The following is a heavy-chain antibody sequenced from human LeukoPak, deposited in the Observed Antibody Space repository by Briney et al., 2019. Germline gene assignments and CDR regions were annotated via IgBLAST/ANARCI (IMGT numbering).Heavy chain of an antibody. CDR1: GFTFDDYA. CDR3: AKDNIDGIAVAGTSSYGMDV. CDR2: ISWNSGSI. D-gene: IGHD6-19*01. V-gene: IGHV3-9*01. J-gene: IGHJ6*02. Sequence: GGSPRLSCAASGFTFDDYAMHWVRQAPGKGLEWVSGISWNSGSIGYADSVKGRFTISRDNAKNSLYLQMNSLRAEDTALYYCAKDNIDGIAVAGTSSYGMDVWGQGTTVTVSS.